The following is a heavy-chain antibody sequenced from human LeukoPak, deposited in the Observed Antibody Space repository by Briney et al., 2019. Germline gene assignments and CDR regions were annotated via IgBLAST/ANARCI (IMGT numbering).Heavy chain of an antibody. CDR1: GFTFSDYY. J-gene: IGHJ4*02. CDR2: ISSSGSTI. V-gene: IGHV3-11*01. CDR3: ATSLGYCSGGSCYAGY. Sequence: PGGSLRLSCAASGFTFSDYYMSWIRQAPGKGLEWVSYISSSGSTIYYADSVKGRFTISRDNTKNSLYLQMNSLRAEDTAVYYCATSLGYCSGGSCYAGYWGQGTLVTVSS. D-gene: IGHD2-15*01.